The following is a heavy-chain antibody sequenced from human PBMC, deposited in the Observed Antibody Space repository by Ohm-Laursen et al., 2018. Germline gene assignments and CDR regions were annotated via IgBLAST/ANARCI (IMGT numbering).Heavy chain of an antibody. D-gene: IGHD3-9*01. Sequence: TLSLTCTVSGGSISSSSYYWGWIRQPPGKGLEWIGSIYYSGSTYYTPSLKSRVTISVDTSKNQFSLKLSSVTAADTAVYYCAGTLTGYSWGSFDYWGLGTLVTVSS. CDR3: AGTLTGYSWGSFDY. CDR1: GGSISSSSYY. V-gene: IGHV4-39*01. J-gene: IGHJ4*02. CDR2: IYYSGST.